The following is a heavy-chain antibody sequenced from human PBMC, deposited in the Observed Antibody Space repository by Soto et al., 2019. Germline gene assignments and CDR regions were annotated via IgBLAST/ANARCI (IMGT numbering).Heavy chain of an antibody. D-gene: IGHD6-6*01. V-gene: IGHV3-23*01. CDR2: ISGSGGST. J-gene: IGHJ6*02. CDR1: GFTFSSYA. Sequence: VGSLRLSCAASGFTFSSYAMSWVRQAPGKGLEWVSAISGSGGSTYYADSVKGRFTISRDNSKNTLYLQMNSLRAEDTAVYYCAKSIAARPHYYYGMDVWGQGTTVTVSS. CDR3: AKSIAARPHYYYGMDV.